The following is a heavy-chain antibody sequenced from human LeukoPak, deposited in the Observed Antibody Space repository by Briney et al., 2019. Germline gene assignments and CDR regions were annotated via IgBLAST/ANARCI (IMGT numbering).Heavy chain of an antibody. D-gene: IGHD4-23*01. CDR2: INPNSGGT. V-gene: IGHV1-2*06. Sequence: ASVKVSCKASGYTFTGYYVHWVRQAPGHGLEWMGRINPNSGGTNYAQKFQGRVTMTRDTSISTAYMELIILRSDDTAVYYCARDYGGPFDYWGQGTLVTVSS. CDR3: ARDYGGPFDY. CDR1: GYTFTGYY. J-gene: IGHJ4*02.